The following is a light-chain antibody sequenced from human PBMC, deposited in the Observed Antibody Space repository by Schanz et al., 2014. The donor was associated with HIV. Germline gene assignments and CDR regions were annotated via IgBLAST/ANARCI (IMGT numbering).Light chain of an antibody. J-gene: IGLJ2*01. V-gene: IGLV2-14*03. CDR3: SSYTGSSTV. Sequence: QSVLTQPASVSGSPGQSISISCTGTSGDVGSYNYVSWYQQHPGKAPKLMIYDVSNRPSGVSSRFSGSKSGNTASLTISGLQAEDEADYYCSSYTGSSTVFGGGTKLTVL. CDR1: SGDVGSYNY. CDR2: DVS.